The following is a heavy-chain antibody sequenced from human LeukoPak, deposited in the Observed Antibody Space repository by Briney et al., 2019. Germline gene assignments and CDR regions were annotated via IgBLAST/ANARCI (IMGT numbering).Heavy chain of an antibody. V-gene: IGHV3-21*01. CDR1: GFTFSGSA. J-gene: IGHJ3*02. CDR3: ARPRTYSSDLDAFDI. Sequence: GGSLRLSCAASGFTFSGSAMHWVRQAPGKGLEWVSSISSGGSYIYYADSVKGRFTISRDNAKTSLYLQMNSLRTEDTAVYYCARPRTYSSDLDAFDIWGQGTMVTVSS. CDR2: ISSGGSYI. D-gene: IGHD5-18*01.